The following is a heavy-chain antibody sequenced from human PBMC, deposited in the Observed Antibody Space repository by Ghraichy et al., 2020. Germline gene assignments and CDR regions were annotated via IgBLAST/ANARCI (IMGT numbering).Heavy chain of an antibody. CDR2: IYYSGST. Sequence: SETLFLTCTVSGGSISSSSYYWGWIRQPPGKGLEWIGSIYYSGSTYYNPSLKSRVTISVDTSKNQFSLKLSSVTAADTAVYYCARLNDYSGGYYFDYWGQGTLVTVSS. CDR1: GGSISSSSYY. D-gene: IGHD4-11*01. J-gene: IGHJ4*02. CDR3: ARLNDYSGGYYFDY. V-gene: IGHV4-39*01.